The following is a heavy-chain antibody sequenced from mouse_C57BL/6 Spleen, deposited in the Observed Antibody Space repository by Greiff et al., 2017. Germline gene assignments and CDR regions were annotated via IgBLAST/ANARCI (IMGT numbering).Heavy chain of an antibody. J-gene: IGHJ1*03. CDR1: GYSITSGYY. CDR3: ASYGSSNV. CDR2: ISYDGSN. D-gene: IGHD1-1*01. Sequence: EVKLQESGPGLVKPSQSLSLTCSVTGYSITSGYYWNWIRQFPGNKLEWMGYISYDGSNNYNPSLKNRISITRDTSKKQFFLKLNSVTTEDTATYYCASYGSSNVWGTGTTVTVSS. V-gene: IGHV3-6*01.